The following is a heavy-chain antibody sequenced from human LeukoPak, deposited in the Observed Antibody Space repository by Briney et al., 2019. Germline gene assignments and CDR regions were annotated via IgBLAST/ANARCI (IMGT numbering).Heavy chain of an antibody. D-gene: IGHD6-13*01. CDR1: GGTFSSYA. Sequence: GASVKVSCKASGGTFSSYAISWVRQAPGQGLEWMGRIIPILGIANYAQKFQGRVTMTRDTSTSTVYMELSSLRSEDTAVYYCARNMVGIAAAGNVGVADYWGQGTLVTVSS. V-gene: IGHV1-69*04. J-gene: IGHJ4*02. CDR2: IIPILGIA. CDR3: ARNMVGIAAAGNVGVADY.